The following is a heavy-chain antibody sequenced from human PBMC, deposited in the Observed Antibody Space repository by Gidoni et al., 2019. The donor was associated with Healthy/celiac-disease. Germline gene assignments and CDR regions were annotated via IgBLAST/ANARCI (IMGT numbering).Heavy chain of an antibody. D-gene: IGHD1-20*01. J-gene: IGHJ5*02. CDR3: ARDGNWNRPFDP. Sequence: QLQLVQSGAEVTKPGAQVKVSCKASGYTFTGDYMHWVRQAPGQGLEWMGWINPSSGGTNYAQKFQGRVTMTRDTSISTAYMELSRLRSDDTAVYYCARDGNWNRPFDPWGQGTLVTVSS. CDR1: GYTFTGDY. V-gene: IGHV1-2*02. CDR2: INPSSGGT.